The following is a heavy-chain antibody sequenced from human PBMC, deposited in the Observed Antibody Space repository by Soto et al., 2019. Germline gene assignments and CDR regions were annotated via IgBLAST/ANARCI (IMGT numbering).Heavy chain of an antibody. CDR3: ARSLIVFGVETIHFYGMDV. CDR1: GFTFSSYG. V-gene: IGHV3-33*01. D-gene: IGHD3-3*01. CDR2: IWFDGRKE. J-gene: IGHJ6*02. Sequence: QEQLVESGGGVVQPGRSLRLSCAASGFTFSSYGMHWVRQSPGKGLEWVANIWFDGRKENYADSVKGRFTISRDNSGNTLNLHMNSLRDEDTAVYYCARSLIVFGVETIHFYGMDVWGHGTTVTVSS.